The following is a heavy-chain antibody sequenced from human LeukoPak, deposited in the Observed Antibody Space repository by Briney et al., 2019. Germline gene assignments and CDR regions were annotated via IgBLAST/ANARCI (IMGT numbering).Heavy chain of an antibody. CDR2: INPNSGGT. J-gene: IGHJ6*03. CDR1: GYTFTGYY. V-gene: IGHV1-2*02. Sequence: GASVKVSCKASGYTFTGYYMHWVRQAPGQGLEWMGWINPNSGGTNYAQKFQGRVTMTRDTSISTAYMELSSLRSEDTAVYYCAVSHKPDYGDLPGYYYYYYMDVWGKGTTVTVSS. D-gene: IGHD4-17*01. CDR3: AVSHKPDYGDLPGYYYYYYMDV.